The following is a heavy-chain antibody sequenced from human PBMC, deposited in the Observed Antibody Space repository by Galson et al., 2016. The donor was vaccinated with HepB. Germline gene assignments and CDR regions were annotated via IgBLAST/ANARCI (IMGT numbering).Heavy chain of an antibody. V-gene: IGHV1-18*04. CDR2: ISVDIGNT. CDR3: ARESLYCSGGNCYSPLGDY. J-gene: IGHJ4*02. Sequence: SVKVSCKASGYTFINYGISWVRQASGQGLEWMGWISVDIGNTNYAQKLQDRVTMTTDTSTSTAYMELRSLRSDDTAVYYCARESLYCSGGNCYSPLGDYWGQGTLVTVSS. CDR1: GYTFINYG. D-gene: IGHD2-15*01.